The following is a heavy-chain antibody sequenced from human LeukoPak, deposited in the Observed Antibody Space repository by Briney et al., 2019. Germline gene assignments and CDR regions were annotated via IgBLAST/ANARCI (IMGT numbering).Heavy chain of an antibody. Sequence: PGGSLRLSCAASGFSFSSYSMNWVRQAPGKGLEWVSYISTSSSAIYYADSVKGRFTISRDNAKNSLYLQMNSLGAEDTAVYYCARDQRAYYFNYWGQGTLVTVSS. CDR1: GFSFSSYS. CDR3: ARDQRAYYFNY. V-gene: IGHV3-48*01. CDR2: ISTSSSAI. J-gene: IGHJ4*02.